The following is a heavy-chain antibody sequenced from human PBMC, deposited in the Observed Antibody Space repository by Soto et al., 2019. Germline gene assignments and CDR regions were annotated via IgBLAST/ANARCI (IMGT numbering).Heavy chain of an antibody. CDR1: GYDFNTNW. J-gene: IGHJ4*02. CDR2: MYPGDSDT. CDR3: ARLPRDCNTTSCYYADH. Sequence: GESLKISCRGSGYDFNTNWFGWVRQLPGRGLEWVGIMYPGDSDTRLHPSLQGHVTLSADVTVSTAFLQWRTLKTSDRGMYFCARLPRDCNTTSCYYADHWGQGTSVTVSS. D-gene: IGHD3-22*01. V-gene: IGHV5-51*01.